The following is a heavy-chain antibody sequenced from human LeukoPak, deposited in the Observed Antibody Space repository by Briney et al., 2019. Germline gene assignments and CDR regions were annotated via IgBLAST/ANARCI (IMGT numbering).Heavy chain of an antibody. Sequence: SETLSLTCTVSGGSISNYYWSWIRQPPGKGLEWIGYSGNTNYNPSLKSRVTISVNTSKSQFSLKLSSVTAADTAVYYCARHSPSGYDRGVFDYWGQGTLVTVSS. D-gene: IGHD5-12*01. CDR3: ARHSPSGYDRGVFDY. V-gene: IGHV4-59*08. J-gene: IGHJ4*02. CDR2: SGNT. CDR1: GGSISNYY.